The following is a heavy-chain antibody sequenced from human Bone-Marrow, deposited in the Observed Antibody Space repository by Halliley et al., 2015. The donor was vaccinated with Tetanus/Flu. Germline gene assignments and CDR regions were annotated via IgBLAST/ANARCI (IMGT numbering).Heavy chain of an antibody. Sequence: PPGKGLEWIAYIYHGVSTHSKPSLKSRVPRSEDRSKNQLSLKWGSVTAADAAVYYCARVPDFWGQGARVTVSS. V-gene: IGHV4-30-2*01. CDR2: IYHGVST. J-gene: IGHJ4*02. CDR3: ARVPDF.